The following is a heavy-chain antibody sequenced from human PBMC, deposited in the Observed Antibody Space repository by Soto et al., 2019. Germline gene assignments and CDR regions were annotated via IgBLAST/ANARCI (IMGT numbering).Heavy chain of an antibody. J-gene: IGHJ6*02. V-gene: IGHV1-3*01. CDR1: GYSFSGYG. CDR3: TRDRAREGYFGMDV. D-gene: IGHD5-12*01. CDR2: INVAKGKT. Sequence: GASVKVSCKASGYSFSGYGVHWVRRAPRQRFEWMGWINVAKGKTKYSQKFQGRVTVTRDTSASTVYMDLSGLRSEDTAVYYCTRDRAREGYFGMDVWG.